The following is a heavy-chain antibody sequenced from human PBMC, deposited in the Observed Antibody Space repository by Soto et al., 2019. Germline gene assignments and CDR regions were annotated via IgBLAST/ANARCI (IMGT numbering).Heavy chain of an antibody. CDR3: ARDTVTPPYYYYYYGMDV. D-gene: IGHD4-4*01. J-gene: IGHJ6*02. CDR1: GGSISSSSYY. CDR2: IYYSGST. Sequence: PSETLSLTCTVSGGSISSSSYYWGWIRQPPGKGLEWIGSIYYSGSTYYNPSLKSRVTISVDTSKNQFSLKLSSVTAADTAVYYCARDTVTPPYYYYYYGMDVWGQGTTVTVSS. V-gene: IGHV4-39*01.